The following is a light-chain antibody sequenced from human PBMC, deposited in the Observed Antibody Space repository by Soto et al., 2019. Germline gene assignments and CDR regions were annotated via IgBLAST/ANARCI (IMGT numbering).Light chain of an antibody. V-gene: IGLV2-14*01. J-gene: IGLJ2*01. Sequence: LTQPASVSASPGQSISISCTGTSNDIGAFDYVSWYQQHPGKAPKLILFEVFNRPSGVSTRFSGSKSGSTASLTISGLQAEDEADYFCSSYTTNNAHVFGGGTKVTVL. CDR3: SSYTTNNAHV. CDR2: EVF. CDR1: SNDIGAFDY.